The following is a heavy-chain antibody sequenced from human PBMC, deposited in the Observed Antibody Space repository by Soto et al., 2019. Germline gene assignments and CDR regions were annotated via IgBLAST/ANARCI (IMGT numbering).Heavy chain of an antibody. CDR2: ISSSSSYI. V-gene: IGHV3-21*01. CDR1: GFTFNSYS. D-gene: IGHD5-18*01. J-gene: IGHJ4*02. CDR3: ARHQPGYSYGYGLGY. Sequence: GGSMRLSCAASGFTFNSYSMNWVRQAPGKGLEWVSSISSSSSYIYYADSVKGRFTISRDNAKNSLYLQMNSLRAEDTAVYYCARHQPGYSYGYGLGYWGQGTLVTVSS.